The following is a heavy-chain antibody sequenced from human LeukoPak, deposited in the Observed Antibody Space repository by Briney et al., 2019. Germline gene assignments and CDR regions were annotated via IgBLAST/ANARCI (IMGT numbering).Heavy chain of an antibody. D-gene: IGHD3-10*01. J-gene: IGHJ4*02. CDR2: IRYDGSNK. V-gene: IGHV3-30*02. Sequence: GGSLRLPCAASGFTFSSYGLHWVRQAPGKGLEWVAFIRYDGSNKYYADSVKGRFTISRDNSKNTLFLQMNSLRADDTAVYYCAKDLPEYYGSGSYGFDYWGQGALVTVSS. CDR1: GFTFSSYG. CDR3: AKDLPEYYGSGSYGFDY.